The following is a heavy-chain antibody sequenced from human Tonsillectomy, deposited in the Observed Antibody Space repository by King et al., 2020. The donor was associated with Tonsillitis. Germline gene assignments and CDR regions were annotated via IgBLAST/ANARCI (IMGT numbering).Heavy chain of an antibody. J-gene: IGHJ4*02. V-gene: IGHV3-23*04. CDR2: ISDSGGNT. CDR3: AKEEGSGWPLDY. D-gene: IGHD6-19*01. CDR1: GFTFSSYT. Sequence: VQLVESGGGLVQPGGSLRLSCSASGFTFSSYTMSWVRRAPGKGLEWVSVISDSGGNTNYADSVKGRFTVSRDNSKNTLYLQMNSLRAEDTAVYYCAKEEGSGWPLDYWGQGTLVTVSS.